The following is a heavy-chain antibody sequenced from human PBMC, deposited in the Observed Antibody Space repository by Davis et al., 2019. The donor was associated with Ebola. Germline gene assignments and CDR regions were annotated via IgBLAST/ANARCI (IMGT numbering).Heavy chain of an antibody. V-gene: IGHV3-23*01. Sequence: PGGSLRLSCTDSVITFSSYAMTWVRQAPGKGLEWVSAISGSGGSTYYADSVKGRFTISRDNSKKTLYLQMNSLRAEDTAVYYCARSGLSFGVVKYHYGMDVWGKGTTATVSS. CDR3: ARSGLSFGVVKYHYGMDV. CDR1: VITFSSYA. D-gene: IGHD3-3*01. CDR2: ISGSGGST. J-gene: IGHJ6*04.